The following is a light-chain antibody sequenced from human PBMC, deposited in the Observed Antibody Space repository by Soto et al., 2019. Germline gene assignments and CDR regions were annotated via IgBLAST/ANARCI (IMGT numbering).Light chain of an antibody. CDR1: QSFTTSQ. V-gene: IGKV3-20*01. CDR3: HQYGKSPRT. Sequence: PGERATLFCRASQSFTTSQLAWYQQRPGQAPRLLIYGAFNRATGIPDRFSGSGSGTDFTLSISRLEPGDFGVYFCHQYGKSPRTFGQGTKVDIK. CDR2: GAF. J-gene: IGKJ1*01.